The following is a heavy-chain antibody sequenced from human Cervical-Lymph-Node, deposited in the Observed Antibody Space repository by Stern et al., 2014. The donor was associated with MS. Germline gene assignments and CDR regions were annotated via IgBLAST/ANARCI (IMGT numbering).Heavy chain of an antibody. CDR1: GGSISSSNW. Sequence: QVQLQESGPGLVKPSGTLSLTCAVSGGSISSSNWWSWVRQPPGKGLEWIGELYHSGSTTYNPSLKSRVTISVDKSKNQFSLKLSSVTAADTAVYYCARAFYGDYFYYYYGMDVWGQGTTVTVSS. J-gene: IGHJ6*02. CDR2: LYHSGST. D-gene: IGHD4-17*01. V-gene: IGHV4-4*02. CDR3: ARAFYGDYFYYYYGMDV.